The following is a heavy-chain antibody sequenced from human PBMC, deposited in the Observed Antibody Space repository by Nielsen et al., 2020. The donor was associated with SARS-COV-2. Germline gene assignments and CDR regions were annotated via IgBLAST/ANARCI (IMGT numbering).Heavy chain of an antibody. J-gene: IGHJ4*02. V-gene: IGHV3-30*18. D-gene: IGHD3-22*01. CDR1: GFTFSSYG. CDR3: AKTSYYYDSSGYVDY. Sequence: SCAASGFTFSSYGMHWVRQAPGKGLEWVAVISYDGSNKYYADSVKGRFTISRDNSKNTLYLQMNSLRAEDTAVYYCAKTSYYYDSSGYVDYWGQGTLVTVSS. CDR2: ISYDGSNK.